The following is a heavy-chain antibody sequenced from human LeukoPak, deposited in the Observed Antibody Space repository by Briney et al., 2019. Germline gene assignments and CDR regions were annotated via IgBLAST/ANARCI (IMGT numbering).Heavy chain of an antibody. Sequence: PGGSLRLSCVASGFAFSSLSMSWVRQAPGKGLEWVSVISASADNTHYADSVKGRFIIFRDNSKDTVFLQMNSLTVEDTAVYYCATGAAGSGWLSHDHWGQGTLVTVSS. CDR2: ISASADNT. D-gene: IGHD6-19*01. CDR3: ATGAAGSGWLSHDH. V-gene: IGHV3-23*01. J-gene: IGHJ4*02. CDR1: GFAFSSLS.